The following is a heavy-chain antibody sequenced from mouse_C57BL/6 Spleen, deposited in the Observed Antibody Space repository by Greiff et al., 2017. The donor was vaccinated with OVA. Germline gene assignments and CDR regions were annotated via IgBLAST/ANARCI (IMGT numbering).Heavy chain of an antibody. Sequence: VQLQQPGAELVKPGASVKLSCKASGYTFTSYWMQWVKQRPGQGLEWIGEIDPSDSYTNYNQKFKGKATLTVDTSSSTAYMQLSSLTSEDSAVYYCARTWDYWGQGTLVTVSA. V-gene: IGHV1-50*01. CDR1: GYTFTSYW. D-gene: IGHD4-1*01. J-gene: IGHJ3*01. CDR2: IDPSDSYT. CDR3: ARTWDY.